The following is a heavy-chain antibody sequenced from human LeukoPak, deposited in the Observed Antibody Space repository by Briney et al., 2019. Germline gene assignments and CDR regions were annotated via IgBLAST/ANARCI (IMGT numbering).Heavy chain of an antibody. V-gene: IGHV1-24*01. Sequence: ASVKVSCKVSGYTLTELSMHWVRQAPGKGLEWMGGFDPEDGETIYAQKFQGRVTMTEDTSTDTAYMELSSLRSEDTAVYYCAMYYDILTGSPHYYYGMDVWGQGTTVTVSS. CDR1: GYTLTELS. D-gene: IGHD3-9*01. CDR2: FDPEDGET. CDR3: AMYYDILTGSPHYYYGMDV. J-gene: IGHJ6*02.